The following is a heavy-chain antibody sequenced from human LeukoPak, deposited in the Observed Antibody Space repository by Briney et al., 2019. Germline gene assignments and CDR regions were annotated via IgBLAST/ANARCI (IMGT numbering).Heavy chain of an antibody. Sequence: PGGSLRLSCAASGFTFRTYGMHWVRQAPGKGLEWVAVIWYDGSSKYYADSVRGRFTISRDNFKNTLYLQMNSLRAEDTAVYYCARDLEIGSSSYYFDYWGQGTLVTVSS. CDR3: ARDLEIGSSSYYFDY. D-gene: IGHD3-3*01. CDR2: IWYDGSSK. CDR1: GFTFRTYG. V-gene: IGHV3-33*08. J-gene: IGHJ4*02.